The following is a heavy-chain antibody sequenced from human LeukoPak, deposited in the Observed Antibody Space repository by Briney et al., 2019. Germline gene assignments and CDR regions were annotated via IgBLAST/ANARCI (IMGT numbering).Heavy chain of an antibody. CDR1: GFTFDDYA. CDR3: ARDRDILTGYYGMDV. Sequence: PGGSLRLSCAASGFTFDDYAMHWVRQAPGKGLEWVSGISWNSGSTYYADSVKGRFTISRDNSKNTLYLQMNSLRAEDTAVYYCARDRDILTGYYGMDVWGQGTTVTVSS. J-gene: IGHJ6*02. V-gene: IGHV3-9*01. D-gene: IGHD3-9*01. CDR2: ISWNSGST.